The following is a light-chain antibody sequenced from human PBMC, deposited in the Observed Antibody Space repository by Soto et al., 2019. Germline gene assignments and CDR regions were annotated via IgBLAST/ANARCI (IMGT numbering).Light chain of an antibody. J-gene: IGLJ1*01. Sequence: QSVLTQPASVSGSPGQSITISCTGTSSVVGGYNYVSWYQQHPGKAPKLMIYEVSNRPSGVSNRFSGSKSGNTASLTISGLQAEDEADYYCSSYTSSSTQVFGTGTKLTVL. V-gene: IGLV2-14*01. CDR3: SSYTSSSTQV. CDR1: SSVVGGYNY. CDR2: EVS.